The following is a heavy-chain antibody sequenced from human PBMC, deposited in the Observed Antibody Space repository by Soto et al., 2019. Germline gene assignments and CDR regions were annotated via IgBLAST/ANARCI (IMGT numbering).Heavy chain of an antibody. J-gene: IGHJ4*02. CDR1: GDSVSSNSAA. CDR3: AREWGGVKRIAARPAIDY. D-gene: IGHD6-6*01. Sequence: SQTLSLTCAISGDSVSSNSAAWNWIRQSPSRGLEWLGRTYYRSKWYNDYAVSVKSRITINPDTSKNQFSLQLNSVTPEDTAVYYCAREWGGVKRIAARPAIDYWGQGTLVTVSS. CDR2: TYYRSKWYN. V-gene: IGHV6-1*01.